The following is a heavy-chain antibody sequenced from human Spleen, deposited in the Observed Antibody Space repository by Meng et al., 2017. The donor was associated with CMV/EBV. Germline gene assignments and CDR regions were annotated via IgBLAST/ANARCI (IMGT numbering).Heavy chain of an antibody. V-gene: IGHV3-11*04. CDR1: GFTFSDYY. CDR3: ARDQSRFIVVVPAALSPIGMDV. J-gene: IGHJ6*02. Sequence: GGSLRLSCAASGFTFSDYYMSWIRQAPGKGLEWVSYISSSGSTIYYADSVKGRFTISRDNAKNSLYLQMNSLRAEDTAVYYCARDQSRFIVVVPAALSPIGMDVWGQGTTVTVSS. D-gene: IGHD2-2*01. CDR2: ISSSGSTI.